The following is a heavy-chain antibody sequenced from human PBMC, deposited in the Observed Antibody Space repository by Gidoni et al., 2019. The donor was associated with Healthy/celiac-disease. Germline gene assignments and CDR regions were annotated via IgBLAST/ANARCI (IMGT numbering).Heavy chain of an antibody. CDR3: ARDTPDYYDSSGYYYNWFDP. Sequence: QVQLQESGPGLVKPSETLSLTCTVSGGSISSYYWSWIRQPPGKGLEWIGYIYYSGSTNYNPSLKSRVTISVGTSKNQFSLKLSSVTAADTAVYYCARDTPDYYDSSGYYYNWFDPWGQGTLVTVSS. V-gene: IGHV4-59*01. D-gene: IGHD3-22*01. J-gene: IGHJ5*02. CDR1: GGSISSYY. CDR2: IYYSGST.